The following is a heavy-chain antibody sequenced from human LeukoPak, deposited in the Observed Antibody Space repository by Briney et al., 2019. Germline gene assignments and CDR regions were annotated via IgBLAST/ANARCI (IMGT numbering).Heavy chain of an antibody. CDR2: INWNGGST. CDR1: GFTFDDYG. Sequence: GGSLRLSCAASGFTFDDYGMSWLRQAPGKGLEWVSGINWNGGSTGYADSVKGRFTISRDNAKNSLYLQMNSLRAEDTALYYCARVPPITIFGVANYYFDYWGQGTLVTVSS. D-gene: IGHD3-3*01. J-gene: IGHJ4*02. CDR3: ARVPPITIFGVANYYFDY. V-gene: IGHV3-20*04.